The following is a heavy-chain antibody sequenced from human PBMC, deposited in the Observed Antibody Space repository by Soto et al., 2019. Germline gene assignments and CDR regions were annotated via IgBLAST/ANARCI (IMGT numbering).Heavy chain of an antibody. V-gene: IGHV1-2*02. CDR2: INPNSGGT. D-gene: IGHD6-19*01. CDR3: ARAPYSSGWYVY. CDR1: GYTFTGYY. J-gene: IGHJ4*02. Sequence: ASVKVSCKASGYTFTGYYMHWVRQDPGQGLEWMGWINPNSGGTNYAQKFQGRVTMTRDTSISTAYMELSRLRSDDTAVYYCARAPYSSGWYVYWGQGTLVTVSS.